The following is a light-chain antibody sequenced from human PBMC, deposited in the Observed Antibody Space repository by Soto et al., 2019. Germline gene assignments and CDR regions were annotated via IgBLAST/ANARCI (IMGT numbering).Light chain of an antibody. V-gene: IGLV2-14*01. CDR3: GSYTSSNTLAEV. CDR2: DVT. Sequence: QSALTQPASVSGSPGQSITISCTGTSSDVGGFNYVSWYQQRPGKAPKLIIYDVTNRPSGVSDRFSGSKSGNTASLTISGLHAEDEADYYCGSYTSSNTLAEVFGGGTKLTVL. J-gene: IGLJ2*01. CDR1: SSDVGGFNY.